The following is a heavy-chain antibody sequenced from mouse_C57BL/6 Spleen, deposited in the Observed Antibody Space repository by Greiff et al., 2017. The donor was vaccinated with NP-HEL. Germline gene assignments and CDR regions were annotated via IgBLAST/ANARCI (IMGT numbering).Heavy chain of an antibody. V-gene: IGHV1-82*01. J-gene: IGHJ2*01. CDR2: IYPGDGDT. D-gene: IGHD2-1*01. Sequence: LVESGPELVKPGASVKISCKASGYAFSSSWMNWVKQRPGKGLEWIGRIYPGDGDTNYNGKFKGKATLTADKSSSTAYMQLSSLTSEDSAVYFCARGYGNYGPFDYWGQGTTLTVSS. CDR3: ARGYGNYGPFDY. CDR1: GYAFSSSW.